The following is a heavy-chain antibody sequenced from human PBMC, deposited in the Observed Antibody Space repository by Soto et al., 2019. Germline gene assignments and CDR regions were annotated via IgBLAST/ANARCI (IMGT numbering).Heavy chain of an antibody. CDR3: ARGYCSGGNCYSGMDV. D-gene: IGHD2-15*01. CDR1: GGTFSTHA. V-gene: IGHV1-69*01. CDR2: IIPISGTT. Sequence: QVQLVQSGAEVKKPGSSVKVSCKASGGTFSTHAIIWVRQAPGHGLEWMGGIIPISGTTYYTQKFQGRVTITADEHTSTAFIELSSLKSDDTAVFYCARGYCSGGNCYSGMDVWGQGTMVTVSS. J-gene: IGHJ6*02.